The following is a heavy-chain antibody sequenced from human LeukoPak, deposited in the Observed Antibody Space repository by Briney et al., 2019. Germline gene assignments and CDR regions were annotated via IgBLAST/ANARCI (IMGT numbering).Heavy chain of an antibody. D-gene: IGHD6-19*01. J-gene: IGHJ6*03. CDR1: GYTFTANY. CDR3: ARGQEWLLYNYYYYMDV. V-gene: IGHV1-2*02. Sequence: ASVKVSCKASGYTFTANYIHWVRQAPGQGLEWMGWINPNSGVTNSAQRFQGRVTMTSDTSTSTAYMELSRLTSDDTAVYHCARGQEWLLYNYYYYMDVWGKGTTVTVSS. CDR2: INPNSGVT.